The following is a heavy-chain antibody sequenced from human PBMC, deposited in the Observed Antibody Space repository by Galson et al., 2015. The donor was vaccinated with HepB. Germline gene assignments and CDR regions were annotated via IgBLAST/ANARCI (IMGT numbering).Heavy chain of an antibody. CDR2: ISYDGSNK. Sequence: SLRLSCAASGFTFSSYAMHWVRQAPSKGLEWVAVISYDGSNKYYADSVKGRFTISRDNSKNTLYLQMNSLRAEDTAVYYCAKEDWFDPWGQGTLVTVSS. V-gene: IGHV3-30*04. CDR1: GFTFSSYA. J-gene: IGHJ5*02. CDR3: AKEDWFDP.